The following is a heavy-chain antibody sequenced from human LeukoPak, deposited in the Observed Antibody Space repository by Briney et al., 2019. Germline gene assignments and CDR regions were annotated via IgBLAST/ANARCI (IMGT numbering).Heavy chain of an antibody. D-gene: IGHD3-3*01. CDR2: IGWNSGSI. CDR1: GFTFDDYA. CDR3: AKGAHYDFWSSYSGYYFDY. V-gene: IGHV3-9*01. J-gene: IGHJ4*02. Sequence: GGSLRLSCAASGFTFDDYAMHWVRQAPGKGLEWVSGIGWNSGSIDYADSVEGRFTISRDNAKNSLYLQMNSLRAEDTALYYCAKGAHYDFWSSYSGYYFDYWGQGTQVTVSS.